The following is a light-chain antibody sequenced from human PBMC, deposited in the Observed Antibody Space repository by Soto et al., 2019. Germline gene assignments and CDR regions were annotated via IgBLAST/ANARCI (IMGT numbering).Light chain of an antibody. CDR3: QQSYSTPPT. V-gene: IGKV1-39*01. CDR1: QSISSY. J-gene: IGKJ1*01. CDR2: AAS. Sequence: DIQMTQPPSSLSAPVGDRVTITCRASQSISSYLNWYQQKPGKAPKLLIYAASSLQSGVPSRFSGRGSGTDFTLTISSLQPEDCATYSCQQSYSTPPTFGKGTKVEIK.